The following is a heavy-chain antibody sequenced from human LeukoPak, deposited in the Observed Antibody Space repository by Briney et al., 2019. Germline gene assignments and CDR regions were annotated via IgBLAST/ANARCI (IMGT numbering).Heavy chain of an antibody. V-gene: IGHV4-39*01. J-gene: IGHJ4*02. CDR3: ARSPWVLATFDH. Sequence: SETLSLTCTVSGGSISSSSYYWGWIRQPPGKGMEWIGSIYYSGSTYYNPSLKSRVTISVDTSKNQFSLKLSSVTATDTAVYYCARSPWVLATFDHWGQGTPVTVSS. CDR2: IYYSGST. CDR1: GGSISSSSYY. D-gene: IGHD4/OR15-4a*01.